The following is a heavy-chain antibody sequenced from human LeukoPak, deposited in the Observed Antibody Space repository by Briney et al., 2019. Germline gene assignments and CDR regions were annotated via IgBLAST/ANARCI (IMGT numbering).Heavy chain of an antibody. CDR3: ARHGLRAYSNWFDP. D-gene: IGHD4-17*01. J-gene: IGHJ5*02. CDR1: GYSFTNYW. CDR2: IYPGDSDT. V-gene: IGHV5-51*01. Sequence: GESLKISCKGSGYSFTNYWIGWVRQMPGKGLEWMGIIYPGDSDTRYSPSFQGQVTISADKSLSTAYLQWSSLKASDTAMCYCARHGLRAYSNWFDPWGQGTLVTVSS.